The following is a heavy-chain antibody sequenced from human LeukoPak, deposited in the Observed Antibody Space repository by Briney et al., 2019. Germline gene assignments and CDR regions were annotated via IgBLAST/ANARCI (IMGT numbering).Heavy chain of an antibody. D-gene: IGHD5-18*01. CDR1: GYSFTSYW. V-gene: IGHV5-51*01. CDR2: IYPGDSDT. Sequence: RGESLKISCKGSGYSFTSYWIGWVLQMPGKGLEWMGIIYPGDSDTRYSPSFQGQVTISADKSISTAYLQWSSLKASDTAMYYCARSNSYGFNAFDIWGQGTMVTVSS. CDR3: ARSNSYGFNAFDI. J-gene: IGHJ3*02.